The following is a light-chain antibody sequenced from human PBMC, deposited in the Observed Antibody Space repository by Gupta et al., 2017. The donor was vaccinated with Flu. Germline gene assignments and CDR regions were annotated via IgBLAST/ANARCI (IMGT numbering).Light chain of an antibody. CDR3: HQSHSAPQT. V-gene: IGKV1-39*01. Sequence: DIQMTQSPSSLSASVGDRVTITCRASQNISSHLNWYHQRPGKAPKLLIYGTSTLQSGVPSRFSGSASGTVFTLIISGLQPDDFATYYCHQSHSAPQTFGQGTKVEI. CDR1: QNISSH. CDR2: GTS. J-gene: IGKJ1*01.